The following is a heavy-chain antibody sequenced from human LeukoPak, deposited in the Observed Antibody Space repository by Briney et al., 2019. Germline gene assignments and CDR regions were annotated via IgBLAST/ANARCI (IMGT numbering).Heavy chain of an antibody. CDR2: IYPGDSDT. V-gene: IGHV5-51*01. CDR1: GYTFTNSW. CDR3: ARLSGLKVVAPDDEAFDI. D-gene: IGHD2-2*01. J-gene: IGHJ3*02. Sequence: NHGESLKISCKGSGYTFTNSWIGWVRQMPGRGLEWMGFIYPGDSDTRYSPSFQGQVTISVDKSISTAYLQWSSLKASDTAMYYCARLSGLKVVAPDDEAFDIWGQGTMVTVSS.